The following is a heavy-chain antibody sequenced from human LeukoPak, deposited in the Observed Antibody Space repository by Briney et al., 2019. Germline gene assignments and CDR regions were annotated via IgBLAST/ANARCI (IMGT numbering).Heavy chain of an antibody. D-gene: IGHD3-22*01. CDR2: INPSGGST. J-gene: IGHJ4*02. CDR3: ARGDTYYYDSSGGFDY. V-gene: IGHV1-46*01. CDR1: GYTFTSYY. Sequence: GASVKVSCKASGYTFTSYYMHWVRQAPGQGLEWMGIINPSGGSTSYAQKFQGRVTITADKSTSTAYMELSSLRSEDTAVYYCARGDTYYYDSSGGFDYWGQGTLVTVSS.